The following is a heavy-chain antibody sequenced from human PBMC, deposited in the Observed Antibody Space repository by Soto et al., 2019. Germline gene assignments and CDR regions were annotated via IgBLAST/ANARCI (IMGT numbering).Heavy chain of an antibody. CDR1: GFTFSSYW. Sequence: GSLRLSCAASGFTFSSYWMSWVRQAPGKGLEWVANIKQDGSEKYYVDSVKGRFTISRDNAKNSLYLQMNSLRAEDTAVYYCAREYYDYIWGSYPSGSLDYWGQGTLVTV. D-gene: IGHD3-16*02. CDR3: AREYYDYIWGSYPSGSLDY. V-gene: IGHV3-7*01. CDR2: IKQDGSEK. J-gene: IGHJ4*02.